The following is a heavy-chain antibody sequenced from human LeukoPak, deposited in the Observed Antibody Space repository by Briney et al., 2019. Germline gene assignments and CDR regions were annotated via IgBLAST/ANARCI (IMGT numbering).Heavy chain of an antibody. Sequence: PVASVKVSCKASGYTFTSYYIHWVRQAPGQGLEWMGIINPSGGTTSYAQKFQGRVTMTRDTSTTTVYMELSSLRSEDTAVYYCAKGGTWTIYYFDYWGQGTLVTVSS. CDR2: INPSGGTT. J-gene: IGHJ4*02. V-gene: IGHV1-46*01. CDR1: GYTFTSYY. CDR3: AKGGTWTIYYFDY. D-gene: IGHD3/OR15-3a*01.